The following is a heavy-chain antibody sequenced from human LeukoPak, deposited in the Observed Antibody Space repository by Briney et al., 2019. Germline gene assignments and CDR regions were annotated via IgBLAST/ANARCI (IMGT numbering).Heavy chain of an antibody. CDR1: GGSISSGGYS. V-gene: IGHV4-30-2*01. CDR3: ARDTLTIFGVVNWYFDL. D-gene: IGHD3-3*01. J-gene: IGHJ2*01. CDR2: IYHSGST. Sequence: SETLSLTCAVSGGSISSGGYSWSWIRQPPGKGLEWIGYIYHSGSTYYNPSLKSRVTISVDTSKNQFSLKLSSVTAADTAVYYCARDTLTIFGVVNWYFDLWGRGTLVTVSS.